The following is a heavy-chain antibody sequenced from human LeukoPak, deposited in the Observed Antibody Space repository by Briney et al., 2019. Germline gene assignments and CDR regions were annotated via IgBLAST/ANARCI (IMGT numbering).Heavy chain of an antibody. CDR1: GFTFNNYG. D-gene: IGHD3-10*01. CDR3: AKDSAFYYIDV. CDR2: IRYNGNNQ. J-gene: IGHJ6*03. Sequence: GGSLRLSCAASGFTFNNYGMHWVRQAPGKGLEWVAFIRYNGNNQYYADSVKGRFTISRDNSKNKLYVQMNSLKGEDTAVYYCAKDSAFYYIDVWGKGTTVIISS. V-gene: IGHV3-30*02.